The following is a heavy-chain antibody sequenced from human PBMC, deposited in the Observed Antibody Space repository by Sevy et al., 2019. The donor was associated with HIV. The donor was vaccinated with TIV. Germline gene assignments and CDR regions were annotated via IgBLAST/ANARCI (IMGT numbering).Heavy chain of an antibody. Sequence: GGSLRLSCAASGFTFSKYSMSWVRQPPGKGLEWVSTLSFVCGEINYADSVKGRFTSSRDNSKNSVYLQMNNLRPEDTAVYYCAREGCTKPHDYWGQGTLVTVSS. CDR2: LSFVCGEI. CDR1: GFTFSKYS. D-gene: IGHD2-8*01. V-gene: IGHV3-23*01. J-gene: IGHJ4*02. CDR3: AREGCTKPHDY.